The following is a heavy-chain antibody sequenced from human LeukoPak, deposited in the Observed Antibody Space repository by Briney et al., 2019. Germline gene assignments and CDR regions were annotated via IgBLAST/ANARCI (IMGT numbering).Heavy chain of an antibody. J-gene: IGHJ5*02. D-gene: IGHD1-1*01. Sequence: SETLSLTCSVSGGSISSSNYYWSWIRQPAGKGLEWIGRIYTSESTNYNPSLKSRVTISVDTSRNQFSLKLSSVTAADTAVYYCAKSRVQGFDPWGQGTLVTVSS. CDR1: GGSISSSNYY. CDR2: IYTSEST. CDR3: AKSRVQGFDP. V-gene: IGHV4-61*02.